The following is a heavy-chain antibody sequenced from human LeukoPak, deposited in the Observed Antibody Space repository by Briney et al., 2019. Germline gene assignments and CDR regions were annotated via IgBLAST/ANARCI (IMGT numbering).Heavy chain of an antibody. CDR1: GFTFSSYW. Sequence: PGGSLRLSCAASGFTFSSYWMHWVRQAPGKGLVWVSRINTDGSSTSYADSVKGRFTISRDNAKNTLYVQMNSLRAEDTAVYYCARGPTRGAYCGGDCPNDAFDIWGQGTMVTVSS. J-gene: IGHJ3*02. D-gene: IGHD2-21*02. CDR2: INTDGSST. V-gene: IGHV3-74*01. CDR3: ARGPTRGAYCGGDCPNDAFDI.